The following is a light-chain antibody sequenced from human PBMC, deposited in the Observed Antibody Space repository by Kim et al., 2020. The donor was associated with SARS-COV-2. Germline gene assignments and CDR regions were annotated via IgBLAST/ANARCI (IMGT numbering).Light chain of an antibody. Sequence: YELTQPPSVSVAPGKTARMTCGGNNIGGKSVHWYRQKPGQAPALVIFYDTDRPSGIPERMSGSDSGNTATLTISWVEAGDEADYYCQVWDSSSDHPVFGGGTQLTV. V-gene: IGLV3-21*04. J-gene: IGLJ3*02. CDR1: NIGGKS. CDR2: YDT. CDR3: QVWDSSSDHPV.